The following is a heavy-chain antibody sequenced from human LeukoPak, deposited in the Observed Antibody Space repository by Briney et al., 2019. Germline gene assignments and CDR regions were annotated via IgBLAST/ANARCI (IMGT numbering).Heavy chain of an antibody. CDR1: GGSISSYY. Sequence: SETLSLTCTVSGGSISSYYWSWIRQPPGKGLEWIGYIYYSGSTNCNPSVKSRVAMSVDTSKKQFSLKLSSLTAADTAVYYCARGGTAVIAPYAFDIWGQGTMVTVSS. CDR3: ARGGTAVIAPYAFDI. J-gene: IGHJ3*02. V-gene: IGHV4-59*01. CDR2: IYYSGST. D-gene: IGHD4-23*01.